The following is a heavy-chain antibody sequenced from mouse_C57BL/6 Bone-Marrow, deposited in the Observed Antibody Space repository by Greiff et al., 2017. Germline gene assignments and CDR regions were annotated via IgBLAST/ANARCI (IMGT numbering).Heavy chain of an antibody. CDR3: ARGGNYGGYYFDY. Sequence: MQGVESGAELVKPGASVKMSCKASGYTFTTYPIEWMKQNHGKSLEWIGNFHPYNDDTKYNEKFKGKATLTVEKSSSTVYLELSRLTSDDSAVYYCARGGNYGGYYFDYWGQGTTLTVSS. D-gene: IGHD2-1*01. CDR1: GYTFTTYP. J-gene: IGHJ2*01. V-gene: IGHV1-47*01. CDR2: FHPYNDDT.